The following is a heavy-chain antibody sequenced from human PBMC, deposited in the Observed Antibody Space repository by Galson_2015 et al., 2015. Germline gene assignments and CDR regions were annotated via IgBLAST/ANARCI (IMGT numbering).Heavy chain of an antibody. CDR2: ISGSGGGT. D-gene: IGHD3-10*01. CDR1: GFTFSSYA. CDR3: ANSGSGSGLYYYYMDV. Sequence: SLRLSCAASGFTFSSYAMSWLRQAPGKGLEWVSAISGSGGGTSYADSVKGRFTISRDNSKNTLYLQMSSLRAEDTAVYYCANSGSGSGLYYYYMDVWGKGTTVTVSS. V-gene: IGHV3-23*01. J-gene: IGHJ6*03.